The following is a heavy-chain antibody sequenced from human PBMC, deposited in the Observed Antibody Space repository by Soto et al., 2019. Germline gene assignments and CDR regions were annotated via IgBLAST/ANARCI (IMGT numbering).Heavy chain of an antibody. V-gene: IGHV4-39*01. D-gene: IGHD3-3*01. CDR3: ARHSGLGDFWSGYSNRYYYYGMDV. CDR1: GGSISSSSYY. Sequence: SETLSLTCTVSGGSISSSSYYWGWIRQPPGKGLEWIGSIYYSGSTYYNPSLKSRVTISVDTSKNQFSLKLSSVTAADTAVYYCARHSGLGDFWSGYSNRYYYYGMDVWGQGTTVTVSS. J-gene: IGHJ6*02. CDR2: IYYSGST.